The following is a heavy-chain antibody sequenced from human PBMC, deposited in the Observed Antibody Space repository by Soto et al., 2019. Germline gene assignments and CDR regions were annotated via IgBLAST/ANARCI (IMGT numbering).Heavy chain of an antibody. CDR3: ARGVSAGVDY. V-gene: IGHV1-8*01. J-gene: IGHJ4*02. CDR1: GYSFTSLD. Sequence: AAVKVSRKGSGYSFTSLDINRVRQTAGQGLEWMGWMQPSTGRTGYAQKFQGRVTMTRDTPINTAYMELTTLTSDDTAFYYCARGVSAGVDYWGQGTLVTVSS. CDR2: MQPSTGRT. D-gene: IGHD1-26*01.